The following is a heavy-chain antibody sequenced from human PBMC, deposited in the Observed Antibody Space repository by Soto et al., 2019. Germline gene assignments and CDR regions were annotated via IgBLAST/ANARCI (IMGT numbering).Heavy chain of an antibody. J-gene: IGHJ5*02. V-gene: IGHV1-18*01. CDR2: ISTYSGDT. CDR3: ARHHGPTTSENWFDP. CDR1: GYTFFTYD. D-gene: IGHD5-12*01. Sequence: SVKVSCKASGYTFFTYDISWVRQAHGQGLVWMGWISTYSGDTKYAQKYQGRVTMTTDTSTTTAYLEQRSLRSDDTAVYYCARHHGPTTSENWFDPCGQGTLVTVSS.